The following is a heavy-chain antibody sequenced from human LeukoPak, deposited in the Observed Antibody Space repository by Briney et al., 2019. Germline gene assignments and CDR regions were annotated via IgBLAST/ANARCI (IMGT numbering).Heavy chain of an antibody. CDR2: INPSGGST. CDR3: ARDLLSRITMVRGVIMFDP. V-gene: IGHV1-46*01. CDR1: GYTFTSYY. J-gene: IGHJ5*02. D-gene: IGHD3-10*01. Sequence: GASVKVSCKASGYTFTSYYMHWVRQAPGQGLEWMGIINPSGGSTSYAQKFQGRVTMTRNTCTSRVYMELSSLRSEDTAVYYCARDLLSRITMVRGVIMFDPWGQGTLVTVSS.